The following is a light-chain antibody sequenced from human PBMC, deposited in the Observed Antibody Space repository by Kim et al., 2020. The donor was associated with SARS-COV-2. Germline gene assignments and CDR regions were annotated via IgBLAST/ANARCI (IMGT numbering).Light chain of an antibody. CDR3: SSYASSRDVV. CDR2: DVS. Sequence: QSVKLSCTVTSSDGGGSNYFSWYQQHPGNTPKRIIYDVSKRPSGVSNRCSGSESGNTASLTISGLQAEDEADYYCSSYASSRDVVFGGGTQLTVL. V-gene: IGLV2-14*04. J-gene: IGLJ2*01. CDR1: SSDGGGSNY.